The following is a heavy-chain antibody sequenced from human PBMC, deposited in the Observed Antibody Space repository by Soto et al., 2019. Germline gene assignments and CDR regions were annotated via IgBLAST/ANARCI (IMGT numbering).Heavy chain of an antibody. CDR1: GFTFASYV. Sequence: GGSLRLSCAGSGFTFASYVMTWVRQAPGKGLEWVSSISATGGSTYYAGSVKGRFTISRDNSKNTLFLQMNSLRAEDTAIYYCADAEHPRRSIGFDYWGQGTLVTVSS. CDR2: ISATGGST. D-gene: IGHD3-16*02. CDR3: ADAEHPRRSIGFDY. V-gene: IGHV3-23*01. J-gene: IGHJ4*02.